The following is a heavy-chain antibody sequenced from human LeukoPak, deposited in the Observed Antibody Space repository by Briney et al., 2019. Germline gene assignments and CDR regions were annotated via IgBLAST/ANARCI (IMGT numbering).Heavy chain of an antibody. V-gene: IGHV3-13*01. J-gene: IGHJ2*01. Sequence: GSLRLSCAASGFTFSSYDIHWVRQATGKGLEWVSGIGTAGEIYYPGSVKGRFTISRENTKNSLYLQMNSLRAGDTAVYYCARAAYSSTWYSRYFDLWGRGTLVTVSS. CDR1: GFTFSSYD. CDR3: ARAAYSSTWYSRYFDL. D-gene: IGHD6-13*01. CDR2: IGTAGEI.